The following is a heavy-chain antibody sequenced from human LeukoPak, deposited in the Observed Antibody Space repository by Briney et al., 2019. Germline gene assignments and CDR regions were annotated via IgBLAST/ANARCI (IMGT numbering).Heavy chain of an antibody. D-gene: IGHD3-22*01. CDR2: IKQDGSEK. CDR3: ARGNFYDSSGYQTAFDR. J-gene: IGHJ4*02. Sequence: GGSLRHSCAASGFIFSTYWMSWVRQAAGKGLEWVANIKQDGSEKYYVDSVKGRFTISRDNAKDSLSLQMSSLRAEDTAVYYCARGNFYDSSGYQTAFDRWGQGTLVTVSS. CDR1: GFIFSTYW. V-gene: IGHV3-7*01.